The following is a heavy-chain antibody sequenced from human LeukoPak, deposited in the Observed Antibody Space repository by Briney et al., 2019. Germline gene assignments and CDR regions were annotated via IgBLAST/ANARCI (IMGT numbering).Heavy chain of an antibody. Sequence: GGSLRLSCAAFSNDVMSWVRQAPGKGLEWVSSISNIGGSTYYADSVKGRFTISRDNPKNTVSLQMNSLRAEDTAVYYCTTGPNLYYFDYWGQGTLVTVSS. CDR2: ISNIGGST. V-gene: IGHV3-23*01. CDR1: SNDV. CDR3: TTGPNLYYFDY. J-gene: IGHJ4*02.